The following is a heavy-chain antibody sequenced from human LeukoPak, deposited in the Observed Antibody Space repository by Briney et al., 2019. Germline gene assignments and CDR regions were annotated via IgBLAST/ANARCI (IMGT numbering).Heavy chain of an antibody. V-gene: IGHV4-59*01. CDR3: ARGFLGWNDEWHDAFDI. Sequence: SETLSLTCTVSGGSISSYYWSWIRQPPGKGLEWIGYIYYSGSTNYNPSLKSRVTISVDTSKNQFSLKLSSVTAADTAVYYCARGFLGWNDEWHDAFDIWGQGTMVTVSS. CDR2: IYYSGST. CDR1: GGSISSYY. J-gene: IGHJ3*02. D-gene: IGHD1-1*01.